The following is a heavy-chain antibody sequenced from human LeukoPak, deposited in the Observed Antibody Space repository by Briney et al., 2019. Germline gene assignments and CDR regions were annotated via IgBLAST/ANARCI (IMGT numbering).Heavy chain of an antibody. J-gene: IGHJ2*01. Sequence: PSETLSLTCTVSGGSISSSSYYWGWIRQPPGKGLEWIGSIYYSGSTYYNPSLKSRVTISVDTSKNQFSLKLSSVTAADTAVYYCAREGHSGSWLSPNYWYFDLWGRGTLVTVSS. V-gene: IGHV4-39*07. CDR3: AREGHSGSWLSPNYWYFDL. CDR1: GGSISSSSYY. D-gene: IGHD6-13*01. CDR2: IYYSGST.